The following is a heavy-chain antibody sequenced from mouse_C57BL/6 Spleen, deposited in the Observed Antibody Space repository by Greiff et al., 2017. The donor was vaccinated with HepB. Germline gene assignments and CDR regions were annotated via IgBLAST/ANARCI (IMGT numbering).Heavy chain of an antibody. Sequence: EVKLQESGPELVKPGASVKMSCKASGYTFTDYNMHWVKQSHGKSLEWIGYINPNNGGSSYNQKFKGKATLTVNKSTSTAYMELRSLTSEDSAVYYCAPITTVDAMDYWGQGTSVTVSS. V-gene: IGHV1-22*01. D-gene: IGHD1-1*01. CDR1: GYTFTDYN. J-gene: IGHJ4*01. CDR3: APITTVDAMDY. CDR2: INPNNGGS.